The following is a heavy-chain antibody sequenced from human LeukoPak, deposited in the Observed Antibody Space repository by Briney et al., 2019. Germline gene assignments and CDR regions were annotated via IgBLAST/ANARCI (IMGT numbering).Heavy chain of an antibody. CDR2: TYSGGST. J-gene: IGHJ4*02. V-gene: IGHV3-66*01. Sequence: GGSLRLSCAASGFTVSSNYMSWVRQAPGKGLEWVSVTYSGGSTYYADSVKGRFTISRDNSKNTLYLQMNSLRAEDTAVYYCARTGGSYYFDYWGQGTLVTVSS. D-gene: IGHD1-26*01. CDR1: GFTVSSNY. CDR3: ARTGGSYYFDY.